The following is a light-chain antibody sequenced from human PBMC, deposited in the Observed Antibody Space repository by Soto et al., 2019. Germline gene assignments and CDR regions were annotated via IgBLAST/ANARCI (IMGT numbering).Light chain of an antibody. V-gene: IGKV3-11*01. J-gene: IGKJ2*01. CDR2: DAS. Sequence: EIVLTQSPATLSLSPGERATLSCRASQSVSNYLAWYQQKPGQAPRLLIYDASNRATGIPARFSGSGSGTDFTLTIRSLEPEDFAVYYCQQRSNWSMYTFGQGTKLEIK. CDR3: QQRSNWSMYT. CDR1: QSVSNY.